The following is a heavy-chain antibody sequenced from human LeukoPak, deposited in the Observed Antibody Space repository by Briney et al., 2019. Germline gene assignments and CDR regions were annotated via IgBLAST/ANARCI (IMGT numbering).Heavy chain of an antibody. Sequence: ASVKVSCKASGYTFTSYYMHWVRQAPGQGLEWMGIINPSGGSTSYAQKFQGRVTMTRDTSTSTVYMELSSLRSEDTAVYYCARDGSGCGGDCFGWFDPWGQGTLVTASS. CDR1: GYTFTSYY. CDR2: INPSGGST. J-gene: IGHJ5*02. CDR3: ARDGSGCGGDCFGWFDP. V-gene: IGHV1-46*01. D-gene: IGHD2-21*02.